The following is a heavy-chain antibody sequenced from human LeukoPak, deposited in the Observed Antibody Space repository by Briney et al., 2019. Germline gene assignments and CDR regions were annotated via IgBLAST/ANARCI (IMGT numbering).Heavy chain of an antibody. CDR1: GYTFTGYY. CDR3: ARDGASEPFDY. J-gene: IGHJ4*02. CDR2: INTNTGNP. Sequence: ASVKVSCKASGYTFTGYYMHWVRQAPGQGLEWMGWINTNTGNPTYAQGFTGRFVFSLDTSVSTAYLQISSLKAEDTAVYYCARDGASEPFDYWGQGTLVTVSS. V-gene: IGHV7-4-1*02.